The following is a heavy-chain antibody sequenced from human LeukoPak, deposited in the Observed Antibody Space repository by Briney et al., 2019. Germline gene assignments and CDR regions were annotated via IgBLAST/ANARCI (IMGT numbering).Heavy chain of an antibody. J-gene: IGHJ3*02. D-gene: IGHD2-2*02. CDR1: GFTFSSYG. CDR2: IRYDGSNK. Sequence: QAGGSLRLSCAASGFTFSSYGMHWVRQAPGKGLEWVAFIRYDGSNKYYANSVKGRFTISRDNSKNTLYLQMNSLRAEDTAVYYCAREAEYLGAFDIWGQGTMVTVSS. CDR3: AREAEYLGAFDI. V-gene: IGHV3-30*02.